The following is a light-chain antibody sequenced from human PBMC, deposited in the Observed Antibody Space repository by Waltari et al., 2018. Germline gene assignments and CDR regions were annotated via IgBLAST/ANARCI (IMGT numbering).Light chain of an antibody. J-gene: IGLJ2*01. CDR2: SNN. Sequence: QSLLTQPPSASGTPGQTVTIPCSGSWSNIGTNVVSWYQQLPETAPKLLINSNNQRPSGVPDRFSCSKSGTSASLAISGLQSADEADYYCSAWDDSLNGHVIFGGGTKLTVL. CDR3: SAWDDSLNGHVI. V-gene: IGLV1-44*01. CDR1: WSNIGTNV.